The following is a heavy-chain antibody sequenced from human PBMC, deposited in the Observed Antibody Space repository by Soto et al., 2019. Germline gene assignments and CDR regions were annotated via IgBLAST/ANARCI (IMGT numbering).Heavy chain of an antibody. J-gene: IGHJ4*02. CDR3: TKDPHLSSNYFSFDY. V-gene: IGHV3-15*07. CDR2: IKSKTDGGTT. CDR1: GFTFSNAW. D-gene: IGHD4-4*01. Sequence: GSLRLSYAASGFTFSNAWMNWVRQAPGKGLEWVGRIKSKTDGGTTDYAAPVKGRFTISRDDSKNTLYLQMNSLKTEDTAVYYCTKDPHLSSNYFSFDYGGQEPLVTVSS.